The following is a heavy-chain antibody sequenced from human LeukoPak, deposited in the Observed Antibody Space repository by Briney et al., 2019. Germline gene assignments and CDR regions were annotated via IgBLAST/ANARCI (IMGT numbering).Heavy chain of an antibody. CDR2: ISSSSSYI. D-gene: IGHD6-6*01. CDR3: AREATDSSFSGFDY. Sequence: GGSLILSCAASGFTFSSYSMNWVRQAPGKGLEWVSSISSSSSYIYYADSVKGRFTISRDNAKNSLYLQMNSLRAEDTAVYYCAREATDSSFSGFDYWGQGTLVTVSS. CDR1: GFTFSSYS. J-gene: IGHJ4*02. V-gene: IGHV3-21*01.